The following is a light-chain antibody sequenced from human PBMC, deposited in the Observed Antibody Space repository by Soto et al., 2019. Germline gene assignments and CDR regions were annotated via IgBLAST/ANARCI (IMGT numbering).Light chain of an antibody. CDR1: NSDIGSYNF. J-gene: IGLJ2*01. CDR3: SSYAGDTNLVL. Sequence: QSALTQPASVSGSPGQSITISCTGTNSDIGSYNFVSWYQQHPGKAPKLMIYEGSKRPSGVSHRFSGSRSGDTASLTISGLQTEDDADYYCSSYAGDTNLVLFGGGTKLTVL. V-gene: IGLV2-23*01. CDR2: EGS.